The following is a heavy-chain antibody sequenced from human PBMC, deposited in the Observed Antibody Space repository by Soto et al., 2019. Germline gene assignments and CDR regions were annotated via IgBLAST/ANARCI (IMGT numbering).Heavy chain of an antibody. CDR3: ASHDFDSWTGHYTGVFYFDF. D-gene: IGHD3-3*01. Sequence: SETLSLTCAVYGGSFSGYYWSWIRQPPGKGLEWIGEINHSGSTNYNPSLKSRVTISVDTSKNQFSLKLSSVTAADTALYFCASHDFDSWTGHYTGVFYFDFWGQGALVTVSS. V-gene: IGHV4-34*01. CDR2: INHSGST. CDR1: GGSFSGYY. J-gene: IGHJ4*02.